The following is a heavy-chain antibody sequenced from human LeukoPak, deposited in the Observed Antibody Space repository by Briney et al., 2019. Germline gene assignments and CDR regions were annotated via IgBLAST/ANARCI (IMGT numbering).Heavy chain of an antibody. D-gene: IGHD6-6*01. V-gene: IGHV4-34*01. CDR1: GGSISSGGYY. J-gene: IGHJ3*02. CDR2: INHSGST. Sequence: SSETLSLTCAVSGGSISSGGYYWSWIRQPPGRGLEWIGEINHSGSTNYNPSLKSRVTISVDTSKNQFSLKLSSVTAADTAVYYCAQPPPGQLDAFDIWGQGTMVTVSS. CDR3: AQPPPGQLDAFDI.